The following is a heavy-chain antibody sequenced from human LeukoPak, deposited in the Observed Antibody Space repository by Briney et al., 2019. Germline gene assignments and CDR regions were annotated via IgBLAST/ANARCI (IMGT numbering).Heavy chain of an antibody. D-gene: IGHD3-22*01. CDR1: GGSFSGWY. CDR2: INHSGST. J-gene: IGHJ4*02. V-gene: IGHV4-34*10. Sequence: KASETLSLTCAVYGGSFSGWYWSWIRQPPGKGLEWIGEINHSGSTNYNPSLKSRVTMSVDTSRNQFSLKLSSVTAADTAVYYCARDRNYYDSSGYYPTFDYWGQGTLVTVSS. CDR3: ARDRNYYDSSGYYPTFDY.